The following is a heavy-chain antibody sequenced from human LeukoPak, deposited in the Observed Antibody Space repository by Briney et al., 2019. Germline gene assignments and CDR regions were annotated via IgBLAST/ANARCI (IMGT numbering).Heavy chain of an antibody. CDR1: GGSISSSW. D-gene: IGHD6-19*01. V-gene: IGHV4-4*02. J-gene: IGHJ4*02. CDR3: ARSGSYSSSEYFDY. CDR2: INHSGST. Sequence: PSETLSLTCAVSGGSISSSWWSWVRQPPGKGLEWIGEINHSGSTNYNPSLKSRVTISVDTSKNQFSLELSSVTAADTAVYYCARSGSYSSSEYFDYWGQGTLVTVSS.